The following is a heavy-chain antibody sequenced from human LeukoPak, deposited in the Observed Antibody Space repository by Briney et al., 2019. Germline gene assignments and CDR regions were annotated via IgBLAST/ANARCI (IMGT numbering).Heavy chain of an antibody. J-gene: IGHJ4*02. CDR3: AKGGRDDYVWGSYRPHAGYYFDY. V-gene: IGHV3-23*01. CDR2: ISGSGGST. CDR1: GFTFSSYA. Sequence: QAGGSLRLSCAASGFTFSSYAMSWVRQAPGKWLEWVSAISGSGGSTYYADSVKGRFTISRDNSKNTLYLQMNSLRAEDTAVYYCAKGGRDDYVWGSYRPHAGYYFDYWGQGTLVTVSS. D-gene: IGHD3-16*02.